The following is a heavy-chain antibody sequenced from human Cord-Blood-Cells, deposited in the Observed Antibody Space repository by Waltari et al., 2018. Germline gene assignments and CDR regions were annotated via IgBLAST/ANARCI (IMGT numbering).Heavy chain of an antibody. V-gene: IGHV4-31*03. CDR1: GGSISSGGYY. CDR2: IYYSGST. J-gene: IGHJ4*02. D-gene: IGHD5-18*01. Sequence: QVQLQESGPGLVKPSQTLSLTCTVSGGSISSGGYYWSWIRQHPGKGLEWIGYIYYSGSTYYNPSLKRRVTISVDTAKNQFALKLSSVTAADTAGDYCARDRYSYGYFDYWGQGTLVTVSS. CDR3: ARDRYSYGYFDY.